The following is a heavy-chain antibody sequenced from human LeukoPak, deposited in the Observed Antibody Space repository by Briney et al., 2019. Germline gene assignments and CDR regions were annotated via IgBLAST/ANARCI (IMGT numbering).Heavy chain of an antibody. V-gene: IGHV4-38-2*02. CDR1: GYSISSGYY. CDR2: IYHSGST. J-gene: IGHJ4*02. CDR3: ARARGKYSSSSSINY. D-gene: IGHD6-6*01. Sequence: SETLSLTCTVSGYSISSGYYWGWIRQPPGKGLEWIGSIYHSGSTYYNPSLKSRVTISVDTSKNQFSLKLSSVTAADTAAYYCARARGKYSSSSSINYWGQGTLVTVSS.